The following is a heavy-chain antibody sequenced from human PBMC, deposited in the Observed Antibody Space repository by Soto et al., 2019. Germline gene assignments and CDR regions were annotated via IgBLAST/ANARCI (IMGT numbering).Heavy chain of an antibody. V-gene: IGHV4-61*08. CDR2: IYYSGST. D-gene: IGHD6-13*01. J-gene: IGHJ6*03. Sequence: TSETLSLTCTVSGGSISSGDYYWSWIRQPPGKGLEWIGYIYYSGSTNYSPSLKSRLTISVDTSKNQFSLKLTSVTAADTAVYYCARVGSPQSYYYMDVWGKGTTVTVSS. CDR1: GGSISSGDYY. CDR3: ARVGSPQSYYYMDV.